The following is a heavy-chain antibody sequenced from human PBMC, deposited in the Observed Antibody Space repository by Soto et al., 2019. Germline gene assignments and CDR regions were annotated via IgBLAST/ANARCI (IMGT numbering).Heavy chain of an antibody. CDR1: GFTFSSYA. J-gene: IGHJ4*02. V-gene: IGHV3-30-3*01. CDR3: ARVPTVTTPSDY. Sequence: QVQLVESGGGVDQPGRSLRLSCAASGFTFSSYAMHWVRQAPGKGLEWVAVISYDGSNKYYADSVKGRFTISRDNSKNTLYLQMNSLRAEDTAVYYCARVPTVTTPSDYWGQGTLVTVSS. CDR2: ISYDGSNK. D-gene: IGHD4-17*01.